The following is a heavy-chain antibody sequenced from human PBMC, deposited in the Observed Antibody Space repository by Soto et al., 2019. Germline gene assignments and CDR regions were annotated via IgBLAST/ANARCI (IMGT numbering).Heavy chain of an antibody. CDR2: INHRGGA. J-gene: IGHJ4*02. Sequence: FSGYGGPFSGYYWSWIRQTPGKGLEWIGEINHRGGANYKPSLKSRVTISVDTSKNQFSLNLNSVTAADTAVYYCAIGQRRGGSSGRSLWGQGTLVTVSS. CDR1: GGPFSGYY. CDR3: AIGQRRGGSSGRSL. D-gene: IGHD6-19*01. V-gene: IGHV4-34*01.